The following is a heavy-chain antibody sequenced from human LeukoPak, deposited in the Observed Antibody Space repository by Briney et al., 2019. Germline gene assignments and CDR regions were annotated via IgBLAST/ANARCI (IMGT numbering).Heavy chain of an antibody. CDR2: IYSDGST. D-gene: IGHD3-22*01. V-gene: IGHV3-53*01. CDR1: GFTVSRNY. J-gene: IGHJ5*02. Sequence: GGSLRLSCAASGFTVSRNYMTWVRQAPGKGLEWVSLIYSDGSTYYADSVKGRFTISRDNSKNTLYLQMDSLRAEDTAVYYCAKDRVGYYDSSGWFDPWGREPWSPSPQ. CDR3: AKDRVGYYDSSGWFDP.